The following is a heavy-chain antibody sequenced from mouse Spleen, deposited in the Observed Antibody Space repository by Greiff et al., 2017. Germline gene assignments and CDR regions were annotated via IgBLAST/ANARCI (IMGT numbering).Heavy chain of an antibody. J-gene: IGHJ2*01. CDR1: GYTFTSYW. Sequence: QVQLQQPGAELVKPGASVKLSCKASGYTFTSYWMQWVKQRPGQGLEWIGEIDPSDSYTNYNQKFKGKATLTVDTSSSTAYMQLSSLTSEDSAVYYCARREDYYDGILDYWGQGTTLTVSS. V-gene: IGHV1-50*01. CDR3: ARREDYYDGILDY. CDR2: IDPSDSYT. D-gene: IGHD1-1*02.